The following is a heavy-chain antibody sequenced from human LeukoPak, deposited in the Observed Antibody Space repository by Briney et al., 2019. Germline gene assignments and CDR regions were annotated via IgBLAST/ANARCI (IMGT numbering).Heavy chain of an antibody. CDR1: GFTFSSYW. V-gene: IGHV3-53*01. Sequence: GALRLSCAASGFTFSSYWMHWVRQAPGKGLEWVSAIHTSGDTCYADSVKGRFTISRDTSKNTLYLQINSLRVEDTAVYYCIVFGDSNHWGQGTLVTVSS. D-gene: IGHD4-17*01. CDR3: IVFGDSNH. J-gene: IGHJ5*02. CDR2: IHTSGDT.